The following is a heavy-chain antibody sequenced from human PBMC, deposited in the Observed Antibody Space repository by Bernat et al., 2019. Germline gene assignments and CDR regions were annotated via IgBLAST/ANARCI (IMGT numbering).Heavy chain of an antibody. J-gene: IGHJ4*02. V-gene: IGHV3-30*01. CDR1: GFTFSSHA. D-gene: IGHD7-27*01. CDR3: AGELGLKTLDH. Sequence: QVQLVESGGGVVQPGRSLRLSCAASGFTFSSHAMHWVRQAPGKGLQWVATLSYDGINKHYADSVKGRFTISRDNSKNTLYLQMNSLRADDTAVYYCAGELGLKTLDHWGQGALVTVSS. CDR2: LSYDGINK.